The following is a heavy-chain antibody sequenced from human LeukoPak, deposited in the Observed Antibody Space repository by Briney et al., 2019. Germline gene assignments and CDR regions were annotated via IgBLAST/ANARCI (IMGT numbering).Heavy chain of an antibody. CDR2: VSASGAST. J-gene: IGHJ4*02. D-gene: IGHD1-1*01. CDR3: ARQHTAWYVDY. V-gene: IGHV3-23*01. Sequence: GGSLRLSCTAWVFSFSNYGMSWVRQAPGKGLEWVSGVSASGASTYSEDSVKGRFIISRDNSKNTVFLQMNRLRAEDTAVYYCARQHTAWYVDYWGQGILVTVSS. CDR1: VFSFSNYG.